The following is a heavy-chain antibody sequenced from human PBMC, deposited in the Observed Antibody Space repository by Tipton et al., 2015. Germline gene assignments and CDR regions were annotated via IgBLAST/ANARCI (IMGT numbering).Heavy chain of an antibody. CDR3: ARVKVATMLYYFDY. D-gene: IGHD5-12*01. CDR1: GGSFSGYY. Sequence: TLSLTCGVYGGSFSGYYWSWIRQPPGKGLEWIGEINHSGSTNYNPSLKSRVTISVDMSKNQFSLKLSSVTAADTAVYYCARVKVATMLYYFDYWGQGTLVTVSS. V-gene: IGHV4-34*09. CDR2: INHSGST. J-gene: IGHJ4*02.